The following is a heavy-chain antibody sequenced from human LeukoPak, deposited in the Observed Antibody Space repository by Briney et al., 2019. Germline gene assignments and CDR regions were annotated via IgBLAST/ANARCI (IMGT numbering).Heavy chain of an antibody. CDR1: GGSFSGYY. V-gene: IGHV4-34*01. J-gene: IGHJ5*02. CDR2: INHSGST. D-gene: IGHD6-6*01. Sequence: SETLSLTCAAYGGSFSGYYWSWIRQPPGKGLEWIGEINHSGSTNYNPSLKSRVTISVDTSKNQFSLKLSSVTAADTAVYYCARYSSSEKVYNWFDPWGQGTLVTVSS. CDR3: ARYSSSEKVYNWFDP.